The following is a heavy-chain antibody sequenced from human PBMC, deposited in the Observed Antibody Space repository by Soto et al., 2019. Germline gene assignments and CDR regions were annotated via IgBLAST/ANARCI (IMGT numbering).Heavy chain of an antibody. D-gene: IGHD4-17*01. CDR1: GFSFSSYA. V-gene: IGHV3-23*01. Sequence: EVQLLESGGGLVQPGGSLRLSCAASGFSFSSYAMNWVRQAPGKGLEWVSVISGSGGSTYYADAVKGRFTISRDNSKNTLHLQMNSLRAEDTAVYYCAKRTVRWYFDLWGRGTLVTVSS. CDR2: ISGSGGST. CDR3: AKRTVRWYFDL. J-gene: IGHJ2*01.